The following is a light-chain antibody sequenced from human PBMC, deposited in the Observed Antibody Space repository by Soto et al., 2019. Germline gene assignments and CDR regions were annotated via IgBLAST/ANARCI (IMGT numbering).Light chain of an antibody. Sequence: EIVLTQSPGPLSLSPGERSTLSCRASQSVGSDFLAWYQQRPGQPPRLLIYGASNRATGIPDRFSGSGSGTDFTLTISRLEPEDFAVYYCQQYGSSGTFGQGTKVDIK. CDR2: GAS. CDR3: QQYGSSGT. J-gene: IGKJ1*01. CDR1: QSVGSDF. V-gene: IGKV3-20*01.